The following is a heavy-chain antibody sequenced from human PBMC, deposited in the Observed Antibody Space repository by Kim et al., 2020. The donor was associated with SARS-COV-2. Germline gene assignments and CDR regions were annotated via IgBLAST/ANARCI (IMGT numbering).Heavy chain of an antibody. J-gene: IGHJ5*02. CDR3: ARDSLGYCSSTSCSLGWFDP. Sequence: RFTISRDNSKNTLYLQMNSLRAEDTAVYYCARDSLGYCSSTSCSLGWFDPWGQGTLVTVSS. V-gene: IGHV3-30*01. D-gene: IGHD2-2*01.